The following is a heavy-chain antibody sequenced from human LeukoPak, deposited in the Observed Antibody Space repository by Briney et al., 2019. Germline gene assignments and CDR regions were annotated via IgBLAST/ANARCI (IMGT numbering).Heavy chain of an antibody. J-gene: IGHJ2*01. CDR3: ARLSSSWYDRYFDL. V-gene: IGHV1-18*01. CDR2: ISAYNGNT. Sequence: ASVKVSCKASGYTFTSYGISWVRQAPGQGLEWMGWISAYNGNTNYAQKLQGRVTMTTDTSTSTAYMELRSLRSDDTVVYYCARLSSSWYDRYFDLWGRGTLVTVSS. D-gene: IGHD6-13*01. CDR1: GYTFTSYG.